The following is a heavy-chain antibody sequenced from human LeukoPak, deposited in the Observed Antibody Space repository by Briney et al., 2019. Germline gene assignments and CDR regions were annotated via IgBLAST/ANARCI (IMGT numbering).Heavy chain of an antibody. V-gene: IGHV3-64D*06. J-gene: IGHJ5*02. CDR2: ISSNGGRT. CDR3: VKSARPGYADFGLGS. Sequence: GGSLRLSCSASGFTFSTHAMYWVCQAPGKGLEYVSGISSNGGRTNYADSLKGRFTISRDNSKNTLYLQMSSLRAEDTAVYYCVKSARPGYADFGLGSWGQGTLVTVSS. CDR1: GFTFSTHA. D-gene: IGHD5-12*01.